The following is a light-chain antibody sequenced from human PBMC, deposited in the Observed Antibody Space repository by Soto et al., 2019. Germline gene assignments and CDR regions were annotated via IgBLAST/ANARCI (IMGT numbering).Light chain of an antibody. Sequence: EMVFTQSPGTLSLSRGERAALSCRASQSVSSSYLAWYQQKPGQAPRLLIYGASSRATGIPDRFSGSGSETDFTLTISRLEPEDFAVYYCQQFGSSSPWTFGQGTKVDIK. CDR1: QSVSSSY. CDR2: GAS. V-gene: IGKV3-20*01. CDR3: QQFGSSSPWT. J-gene: IGKJ1*01.